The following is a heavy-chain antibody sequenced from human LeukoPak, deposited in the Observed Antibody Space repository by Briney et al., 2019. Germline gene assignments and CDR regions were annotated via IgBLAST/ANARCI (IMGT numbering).Heavy chain of an antibody. CDR3: AHTKTGSGWYWRFDP. J-gene: IGHJ5*02. V-gene: IGHV2-70*04. CDR2: IDWDDDK. Sequence: SGPTLLNPTQTLTPTCTFSGFSLSTSGMRVRWIRQPPGKALEWLARIDWDDDKYYSTSLKTRLTISKDTSKNQVVLTMTNMDPVDTATYYCAHTKTGSGWYWRFDPWGQGTLVTVSS. CDR1: GFSLSTSGMR. D-gene: IGHD6-19*01.